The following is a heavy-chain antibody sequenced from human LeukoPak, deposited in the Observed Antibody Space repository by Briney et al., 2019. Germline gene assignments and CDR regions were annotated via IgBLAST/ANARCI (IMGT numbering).Heavy chain of an antibody. CDR1: GFTLSNYA. D-gene: IGHD6-25*01. CDR3: ARDPPRAAWVFDY. V-gene: IGHV3-23*01. CDR2: ITSGGGTT. Sequence: GSLELSRAGSGFTLSNYAMSWVRPASGKALEWVPAITSGGGTTYYAGSVKGRFTISRDNSKNTLYLQMNSLRAEDTAVYYCARDPPRAAWVFDYWGQGTLVSVSS. J-gene: IGHJ4*02.